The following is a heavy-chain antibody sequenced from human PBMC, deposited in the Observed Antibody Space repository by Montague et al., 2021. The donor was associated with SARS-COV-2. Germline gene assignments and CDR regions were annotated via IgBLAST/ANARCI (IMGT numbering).Heavy chain of an antibody. J-gene: IGHJ4*02. CDR3: AREPDYGDYFDY. V-gene: IGHV4-59*13. Sequence: SETLSLTCTVSGGSISSYYWSWIRQPPGKGLEWIGYIYYSGSTNYNPSLKSRVTISVDTSKNQFSLKLSSVTAADTAVYYCAREPDYGDYFDYWGQGTLVIVSS. D-gene: IGHD4-17*01. CDR1: GGSISSYY. CDR2: IYYSGST.